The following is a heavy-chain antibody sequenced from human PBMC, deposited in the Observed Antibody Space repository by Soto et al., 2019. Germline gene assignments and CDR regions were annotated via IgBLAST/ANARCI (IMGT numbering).Heavy chain of an antibody. CDR2: IIPIFGTA. D-gene: IGHD3-22*01. V-gene: IGHV1-69*13. CDR3: AREYYYDSSGKIAFDY. Sequence: SVKVSCKASGGTFSSYAISWVRQAPGQGLEWMGGIIPIFGTANYAQKFQGRVTITADESTSTAYMELSSLRSEDTAVYYCAREYYYDSSGKIAFDYWGQGTLVTVSS. J-gene: IGHJ4*02. CDR1: GGTFSSYA.